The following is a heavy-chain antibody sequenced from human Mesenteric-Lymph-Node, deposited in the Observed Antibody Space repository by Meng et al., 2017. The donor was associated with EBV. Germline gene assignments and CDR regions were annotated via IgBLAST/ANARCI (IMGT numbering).Heavy chain of an antibody. CDR3: ARDREEVGATTFYFND. CDR1: GFTFTSSS. CDR2: MSSSSGSI. D-gene: IGHD1-26*01. Sequence: EVQLVESGGXLVKPGXFLGLSCAAAGFTFTSSSMNWVRQAPGKGLVWVSAMSSSSGSIYYADSVKGRFTISRDNAKNSLYLQMNSLRAEDTAVYYCARDREEVGATTFYFNDWGQGTLVTVSS. J-gene: IGHJ4*02. V-gene: IGHV3-21*06.